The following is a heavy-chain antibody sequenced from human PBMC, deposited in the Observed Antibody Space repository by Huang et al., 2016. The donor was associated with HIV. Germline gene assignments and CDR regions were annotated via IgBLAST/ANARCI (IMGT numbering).Heavy chain of an antibody. CDR2: SDYSGRT. V-gene: IGHV4-59*11. Sequence: QVQLQESGPGLVKPSETLSLTCTVSGGSISTHYWSWIRQPPGKGLEGIGSSDYSGRTNYSPSLKSGVTILLDTSKNQFSLRVNSVTAADTAMYYCARDHHDFWRGYRRMYFFDHWGQGTLVTVSS. D-gene: IGHD3-3*01. CDR3: ARDHHDFWRGYRRMYFFDH. CDR1: GGSISTHY. J-gene: IGHJ4*02.